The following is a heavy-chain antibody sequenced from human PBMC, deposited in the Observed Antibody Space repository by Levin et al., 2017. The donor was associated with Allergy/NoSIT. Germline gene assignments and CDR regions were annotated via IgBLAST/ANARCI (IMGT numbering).Heavy chain of an antibody. V-gene: IGHV3-21*01. D-gene: IGHD5-12*01. J-gene: IGHJ4*02. CDR3: ARDLGGYSAPSDY. CDR1: GFTFSTYS. CDR2: ISGSSDYI. Sequence: GESLKISCAASGFTFSTYSMNWVRQAPGQGLEWVSSISGSSDYIFYADSVKGRFTVSRDNAKNSLYLQMNSLRAEDTAIYYCARDLGGYSAPSDYWGQGTLVTVSS.